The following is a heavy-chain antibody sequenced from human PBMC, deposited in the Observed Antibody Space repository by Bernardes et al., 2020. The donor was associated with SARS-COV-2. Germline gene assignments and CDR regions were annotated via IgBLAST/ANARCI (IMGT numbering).Heavy chain of an antibody. CDR1: GFTFSGVW. CDR2: IKSKRDRGSA. J-gene: IGHJ5*02. Sequence: RGSLRLSCVASGFTFSGVWMSWVRQAPGKGLEWPGRIKSKRDRGSADYAAPVEGRFTISRDESKNTLYLQMSSLKTEDTAVYYCTSPAWGQGTLVTVSS. V-gene: IGHV3-15*01. CDR3: TSPA.